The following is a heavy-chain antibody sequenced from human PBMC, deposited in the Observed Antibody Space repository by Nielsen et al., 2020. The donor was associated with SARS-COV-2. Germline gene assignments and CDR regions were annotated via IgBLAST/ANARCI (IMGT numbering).Heavy chain of an antibody. D-gene: IGHD6-13*01. Sequence: ASVKVSCKASGYTFTTYAIHWVRQAPGQRLEWMGWINADNGHTEYSEKFQDRVTITRDTSASTAYMDMNSLRAEDTAVYYCARDRAPYSSRSAFDIWGQGTMVTVSS. J-gene: IGHJ3*02. CDR1: GYTFTTYA. CDR2: INADNGHT. V-gene: IGHV1-3*01. CDR3: ARDRAPYSSRSAFDI.